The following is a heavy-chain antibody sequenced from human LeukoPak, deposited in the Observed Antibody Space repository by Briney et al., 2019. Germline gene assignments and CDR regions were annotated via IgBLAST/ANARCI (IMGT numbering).Heavy chain of an antibody. Sequence: GGSLRLSCVVSGFTFTSYTMNWVRQSPGKGLEWVSSISISSGYIFYADSVNGRFTISGDNAKNSLYLQMNSLRAEDSAMYYCARVRGGTLIRGTIIKGIDYWGQGTLVTVSS. J-gene: IGHJ4*02. V-gene: IGHV3-21*01. D-gene: IGHD3-10*01. CDR2: ISISSGYI. CDR3: ARVRGGTLIRGTIIKGIDY. CDR1: GFTFTSYT.